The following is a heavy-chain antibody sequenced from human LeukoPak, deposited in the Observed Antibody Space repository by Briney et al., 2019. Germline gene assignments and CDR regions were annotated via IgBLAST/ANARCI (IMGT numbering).Heavy chain of an antibody. CDR2: INHSGST. J-gene: IGHJ4*02. CDR1: GGSFSGYY. D-gene: IGHD3-10*01. V-gene: IGHV4-34*01. Sequence: SETLSLTCAVYGGSFSGYYWSWIRQPPGKGLEWIGEINHSGSTNYNPSLKSRVTISVDTSKNQFSLKLSSVTAADTAVYYCARSNVLLWFGELFSYFDYWGQGTLVTVSS. CDR3: ARSNVLLWFGELFSYFDY.